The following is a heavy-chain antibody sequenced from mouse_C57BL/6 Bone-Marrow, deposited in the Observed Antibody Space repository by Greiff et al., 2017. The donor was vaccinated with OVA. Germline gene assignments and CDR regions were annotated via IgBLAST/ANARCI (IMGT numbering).Heavy chain of an antibody. V-gene: IGHV5-12*01. D-gene: IGHD1-1*01. J-gene: IGHJ1*03. CDR3: ARRYYGSSYLGGYFDV. Sequence: EVMLVESGGGLVQPGGSLKLSCAASGFTFSDYYMYWVRQTPEKRLEWVAYISNGGGSTYYPDTVKGRFTISRDNAKNTLYLQMSRLKSEDTAMYYCARRYYGSSYLGGYFDVWGTGTTVTVSS. CDR1: GFTFSDYY. CDR2: ISNGGGST.